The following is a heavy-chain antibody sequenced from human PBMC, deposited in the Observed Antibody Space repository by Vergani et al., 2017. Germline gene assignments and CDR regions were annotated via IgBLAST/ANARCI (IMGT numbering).Heavy chain of an antibody. CDR3: AKETQDDTVEAPAAIQGTFDN. V-gene: IGHV3-33*06. CDR1: GLTFSNYA. Sequence: QVQLVESGGGVVQPGRSLRLSCAASGLTFSNYAMHWVRQAPGKGLEWVAVIWSDGSKKYYGDSVRGRFTISRDNSKNTLYLQMNSLRAEVTAVYYCAKETQDDTVEAPAAIQGTFDNWGQRTQVTVSS. D-gene: IGHD2-2*02. CDR2: IWSDGSKK. J-gene: IGHJ4*02.